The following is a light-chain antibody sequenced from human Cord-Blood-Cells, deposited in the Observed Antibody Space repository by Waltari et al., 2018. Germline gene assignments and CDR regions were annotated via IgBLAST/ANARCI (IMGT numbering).Light chain of an antibody. CDR3: SSYAGSNNYV. V-gene: IGLV2-8*01. Sequence: QSALTQPPSASGSPGQSVTISCTGTSSAVGGSNYVSWYQQHPGKAPKLMISEVSKRPSGVPDRFSGSKSGNTASLTVSGLQAEDEADYYCSSYAGSNNYVFGTGTKVTVL. CDR1: SSAVGGSNY. J-gene: IGLJ1*01. CDR2: EVS.